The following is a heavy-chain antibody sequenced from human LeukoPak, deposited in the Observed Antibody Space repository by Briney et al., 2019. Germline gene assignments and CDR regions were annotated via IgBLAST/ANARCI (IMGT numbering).Heavy chain of an antibody. V-gene: IGHV1-46*01. Sequence: ASVKVSCKASGYTFTSYYMHWVRQAPGQGLEWMGIINPSGGSTSYAQKFQGRVTMTRDTSTSTVYMELSSLRSEDTAAYYCARGNYYDSSGPYYFDYWGQGTLVTVSS. CDR1: GYTFTSYY. D-gene: IGHD3-22*01. J-gene: IGHJ4*02. CDR2: INPSGGST. CDR3: ARGNYYDSSGPYYFDY.